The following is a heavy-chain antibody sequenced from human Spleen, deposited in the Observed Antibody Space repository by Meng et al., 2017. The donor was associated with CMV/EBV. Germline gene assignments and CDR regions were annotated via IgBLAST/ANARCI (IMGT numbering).Heavy chain of an antibody. Sequence: ASVKVSCKASGYTFTTYYIHWARQAPGQGLEWMGWIGSNRGDTNYAQKFQGRVTMTRDTSITTVYMELSRLRSDDTAVYYCARSGFYYGLDVWGQGTTVTVSS. CDR3: ARSGFYYGLDV. CDR1: GYTFTTYY. CDR2: IGSNRGDT. J-gene: IGHJ6*02. D-gene: IGHD3-10*01. V-gene: IGHV1-2*02.